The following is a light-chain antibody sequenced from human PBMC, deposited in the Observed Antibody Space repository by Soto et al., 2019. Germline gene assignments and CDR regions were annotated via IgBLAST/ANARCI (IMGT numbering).Light chain of an antibody. CDR3: QQYNSYSPYT. V-gene: IGKV1-5*01. CDR1: QSISSW. Sequence: DIQMTQSPSTLSASVGDRVTLTCRASQSISSWLAWYQQKPGKAPKILIYDASSLESGVPSRFSGSGSGTEFTLNISSLQPHDFATYYCQQYNSYSPYTFGQGTKLEIK. CDR2: DAS. J-gene: IGKJ2*01.